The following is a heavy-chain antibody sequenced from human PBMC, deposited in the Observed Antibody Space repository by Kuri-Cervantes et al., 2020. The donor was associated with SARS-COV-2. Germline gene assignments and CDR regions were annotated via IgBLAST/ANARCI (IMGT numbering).Heavy chain of an antibody. Sequence: SETLSLTCTVSGYSISSGDYWGWIRQPPGKGLEWIGSIYHIGSTYYNPSLKSRVTISVDTSKNQFSLKLSSVTAADTAVYYCARACQGDYGDYVRGAYYYYYMDVWGKGTTVTVSS. J-gene: IGHJ6*03. D-gene: IGHD4-17*01. CDR3: ARACQGDYGDYVRGAYYYYYMDV. CDR1: GYSISSGDY. V-gene: IGHV4-38-2*02. CDR2: IYHIGST.